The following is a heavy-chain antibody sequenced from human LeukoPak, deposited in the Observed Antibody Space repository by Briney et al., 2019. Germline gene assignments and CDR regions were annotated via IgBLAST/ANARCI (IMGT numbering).Heavy chain of an antibody. Sequence: SETLSLTCTVSGGSISSGGYYWSWIRQPPGKGLEWIGYIYYSGSTYYNSSLKSRVTISLDTSRNQFSLKLNSVTAADTAVYYCARHGNWNGFFDFWGQGSLVTVSS. V-gene: IGHV4-39*01. CDR1: GGSISSGGYY. J-gene: IGHJ4*02. D-gene: IGHD3-3*01. CDR2: IYYSGST. CDR3: ARHGNWNGFFDF.